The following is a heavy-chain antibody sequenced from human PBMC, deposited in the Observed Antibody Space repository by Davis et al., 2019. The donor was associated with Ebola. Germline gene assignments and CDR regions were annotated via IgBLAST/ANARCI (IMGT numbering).Heavy chain of an antibody. CDR2: ISGFNTNT. CDR3: ARAPNYDVLTGTSSYYFDY. Sequence: ASVKVTCSSSGYTFTSYGLVWVRQAPGLGVGWMGWISGFNTNTNFAQKFQGRVTVSKDTTTNTAYMDLRSLTSDDTAIYYCARAPNYDVLTGTSSYYFDYWGQGTLVTVSS. D-gene: IGHD3-9*01. CDR1: GYTFTSYG. V-gene: IGHV1-18*04. J-gene: IGHJ4*02.